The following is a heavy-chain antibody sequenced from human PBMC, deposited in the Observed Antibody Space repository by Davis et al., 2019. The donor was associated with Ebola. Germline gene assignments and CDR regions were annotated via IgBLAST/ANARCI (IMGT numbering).Heavy chain of an antibody. CDR2: IIPIIGTP. CDR1: GDTFSSYG. V-gene: IGHV1-69*13. D-gene: IGHD3-22*01. Sequence: SVKVSCKASGDTFSSYGLSWLRQAPGQGLEWMGVIIPIIGTPNYAQKFQGRVTITADESTSTAYMELSSLRSEDTAVYYCARDRYSDGSGYFFEQSHWGQGTLVTVSS. CDR3: ARDRYSDGSGYFFEQSH. J-gene: IGHJ4*02.